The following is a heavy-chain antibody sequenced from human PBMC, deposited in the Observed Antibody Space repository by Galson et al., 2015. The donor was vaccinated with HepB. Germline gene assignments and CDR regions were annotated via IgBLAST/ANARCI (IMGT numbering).Heavy chain of an antibody. V-gene: IGHV3-23*01. CDR2: ISGSGGST. CDR3: AKVQTSLWFGELNYYYGMDV. D-gene: IGHD3-10*01. J-gene: IGHJ6*02. CDR1: GFTFSSYA. Sequence: SLRLSCAASGFTFSSYAMSWVRQAPGKGLEWVSVISGSGGSTYYADSVKGRFTISRDNSKNPRYLQMNSLRAEDTAVYYCAKVQTSLWFGELNYYYGMDVWGQGTTVTVSS.